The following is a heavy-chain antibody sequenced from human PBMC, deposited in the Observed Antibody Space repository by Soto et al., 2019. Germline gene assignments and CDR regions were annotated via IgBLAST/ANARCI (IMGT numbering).Heavy chain of an antibody. V-gene: IGHV3-23*01. Sequence: EVQLLDSGGGWVQPGGSLRLSCVASGFVFSDYAMSWVRQAPGKGLEWVSAISAGGSDTYYADSVKGRFTVSRVNSKNTLYLQMNTLRSEDTAIYYCASVPIWCGSSSCYTEGFDSWGKGTLVTVSS. CDR3: ASVPIWCGSSSCYTEGFDS. CDR2: ISAGGSDT. J-gene: IGHJ4*02. CDR1: GFVFSDYA. D-gene: IGHD2-2*01.